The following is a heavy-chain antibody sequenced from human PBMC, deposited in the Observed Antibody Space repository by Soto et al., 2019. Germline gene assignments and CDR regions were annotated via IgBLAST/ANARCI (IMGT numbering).Heavy chain of an antibody. J-gene: IGHJ4*02. CDR1: GFTFSSYG. D-gene: IGHD4-17*01. Sequence: QVQLVESGGGVVQPGRSLRLSCAASGFTFSSYGMHWVRQAPGKGLEWVAVISYDGSNKYYADSVKGRFTISRDNSKNTLSLQMNSLRAEDTAVYYCAKANGTTGWQQFDYWGQGTLVTVSS. V-gene: IGHV3-30*18. CDR3: AKANGTTGWQQFDY. CDR2: ISYDGSNK.